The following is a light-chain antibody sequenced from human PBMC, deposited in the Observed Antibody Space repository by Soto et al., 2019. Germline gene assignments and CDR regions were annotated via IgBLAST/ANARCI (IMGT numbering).Light chain of an antibody. CDR3: QQRNNWPPIT. J-gene: IGKJ5*01. CDR1: QSVSSY. Sequence: EIVFTQSPVIVSLSPGERATLSCRASQSVSSYLAWYQQKPGQAPRLLIYDASNRATGIPARFSGSGSGTDFTLTIDNLEPEDFAIYYCQQRNNWPPITFGQGTRLEIK. V-gene: IGKV3-11*01. CDR2: DAS.